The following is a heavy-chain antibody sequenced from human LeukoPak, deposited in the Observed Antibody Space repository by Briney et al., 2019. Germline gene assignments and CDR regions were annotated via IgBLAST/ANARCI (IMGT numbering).Heavy chain of an antibody. CDR1: GGSISSYY. V-gene: IGHV4-59*01. CDR2: IYYSGST. CDR3: ARDMASLHY. J-gene: IGHJ4*02. Sequence: PSETLSLTCTVSGGSISSYYWSWIRQPPGKGLEWIGYIYYSGSTNYNPSLKSRVTISVDTSKNQFSLKLSSVTAADTAVYYCARDMASLHYWGQGTLVTVSS. D-gene: IGHD3-10*01.